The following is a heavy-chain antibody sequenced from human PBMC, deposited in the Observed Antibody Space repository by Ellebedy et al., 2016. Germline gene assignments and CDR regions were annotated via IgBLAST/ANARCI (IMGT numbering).Heavy chain of an antibody. CDR3: TRYSSSSDETFDY. CDR2: TYYRSKWYN. V-gene: IGHV6-1*01. Sequence: SQTLSLTCXISGDSVSSNSATWNWIRQSPSRGLEWLGRTYYRSKWYNDYAVSVKSRITINPDTSKNQFSLQLNSVTPEDTAVYYCTRYSSSSDETFDYWGQGTLVTVSS. D-gene: IGHD6-6*01. CDR1: GDSVSSNSAT. J-gene: IGHJ4*02.